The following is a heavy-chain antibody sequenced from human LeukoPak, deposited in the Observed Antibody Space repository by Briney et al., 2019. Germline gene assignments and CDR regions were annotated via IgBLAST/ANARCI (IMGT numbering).Heavy chain of an antibody. D-gene: IGHD2-15*01. V-gene: IGHV1-69*05. CDR2: IIPIFGTA. CDR3: ARGVAATPYNWFYP. CDR1: VGSFSSYA. J-gene: IGHJ5*02. Sequence: SVKVSCKASVGSFSSYAISWVRQAPGEGLEWRGGIIPIFGTANYAQKFQGRVTITTDESTSTAYMELSSLRSEDTAVYYCARGVAATPYNWFYPWGPRNLVTVSS.